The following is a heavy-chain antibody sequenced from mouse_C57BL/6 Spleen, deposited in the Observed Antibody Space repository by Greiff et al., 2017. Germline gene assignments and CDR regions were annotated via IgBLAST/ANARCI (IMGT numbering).Heavy chain of an antibody. Sequence: QVQLQQPGAELVMPGASVKLSCKASGYTFTSYWMHWVKQRPGQGLEWIGEIDPSDSYTNYNQKFKGKSTLTVDKSSSTAYMQLSSLPSEDSAVYYCARGGYDYYFDYWGQGTTLTVSS. CDR1: GYTFTSYW. CDR3: ARGGYDYYFDY. CDR2: IDPSDSYT. D-gene: IGHD2-13*01. J-gene: IGHJ2*01. V-gene: IGHV1-69*01.